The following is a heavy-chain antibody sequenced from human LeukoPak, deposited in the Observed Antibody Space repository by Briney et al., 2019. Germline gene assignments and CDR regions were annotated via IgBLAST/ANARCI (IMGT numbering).Heavy chain of an antibody. J-gene: IGHJ3*02. CDR1: GGSFSGYY. CDR2: INHSGST. Sequence: SETLSLTCAVYGGSFSGYYWSWIRQPPGKGLEWIGEINHSGSTNYNPSLKSRVTISVDTSKNQFSLKLSSVTAADTAVYYCARGVRYYGSGSPLRAFDIWGQGTMVTVSS. D-gene: IGHD3-10*01. CDR3: ARGVRYYGSGSPLRAFDI. V-gene: IGHV4-34*01.